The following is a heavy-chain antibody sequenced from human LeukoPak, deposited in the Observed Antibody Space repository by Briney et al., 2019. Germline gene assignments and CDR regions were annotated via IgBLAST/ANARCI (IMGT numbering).Heavy chain of an antibody. CDR1: GYTFTGYY. CDR3: ARDGVGGCSSTSCYAYDAFDI. D-gene: IGHD2-2*01. V-gene: IGHV1-2*02. CDR2: INPNSGGT. J-gene: IGHJ3*02. Sequence: GASVKVSCEASGYTFTGYYMHWVRQAPGQGLEWMGWINPNSGGTNYAQKFQGRVTMTRDTSISTAYMELSRLRSDDTAVYYCARDGVGGCSSTSCYAYDAFDIWGQGTMVTVSS.